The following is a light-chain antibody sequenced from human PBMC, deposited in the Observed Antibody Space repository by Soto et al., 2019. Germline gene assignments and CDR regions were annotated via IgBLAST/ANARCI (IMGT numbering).Light chain of an antibody. J-gene: IGLJ2*01. CDR1: SGSIASSY. CDR2: ANN. Sequence: NFRLTQPHSVSASPGKTVTISCTRSSGSIASSYLQWYQQRPGDAPKLLIFANNERPSGVPGRFSGSIDSSSNSASLTISGLRSDDEADYYCQSYDRNSPVVFGGGTKVTVL. V-gene: IGLV6-57*04. CDR3: QSYDRNSPVV.